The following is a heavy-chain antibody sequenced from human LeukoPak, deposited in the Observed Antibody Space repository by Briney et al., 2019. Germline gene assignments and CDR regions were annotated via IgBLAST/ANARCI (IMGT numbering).Heavy chain of an antibody. D-gene: IGHD6-13*01. V-gene: IGHV3-74*01. CDR1: GFTFSSYW. J-gene: IGHJ4*02. Sequence: GGSLRLSCAASGFTFSSYWMHWVRQAPGRRLMWVSRINGDGSTTNYADSVKGRFTISRDNAKNTLYLQMSSLRAEDTAVYYCARTIAAAGIDYWGQGTLVTVSS. CDR2: INGDGSTT. CDR3: ARTIAAAGIDY.